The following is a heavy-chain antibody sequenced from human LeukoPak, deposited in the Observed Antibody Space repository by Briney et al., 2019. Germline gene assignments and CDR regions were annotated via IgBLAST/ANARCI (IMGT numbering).Heavy chain of an antibody. CDR2: ISNSGATI. D-gene: IGHD6-13*01. V-gene: IGHV3-48*03. CDR3: ARATFSSSGHSY. CDR1: GFTFSYYE. J-gene: IGHJ4*02. Sequence: GGSLRLSCAASGFTFSYYEMNWVRQAPGKGLEWVSYISNSGATIYYADSVKSRFTISRDNAKSSLFLQMNSLRAEDTGVYYCARATFSSSGHSYWGQGTLVTVSS.